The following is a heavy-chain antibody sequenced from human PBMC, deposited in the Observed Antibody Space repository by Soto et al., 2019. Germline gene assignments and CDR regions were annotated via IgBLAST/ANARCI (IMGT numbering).Heavy chain of an antibody. V-gene: IGHV4-30-2*01. Sequence: SETLSLTCAVSGGSISSGGYSWSWIRQPPGKGLEWIGYIYHSGSTCYNPSLKSRVTISVDRSKNQFSLKLSSVTAADTAVYYCARGLGSTYYYYGMDVWGQGTTVTVSS. D-gene: IGHD3-16*01. CDR3: ARGLGSTYYYYGMDV. CDR1: GGSISSGGYS. J-gene: IGHJ6*02. CDR2: IYHSGST.